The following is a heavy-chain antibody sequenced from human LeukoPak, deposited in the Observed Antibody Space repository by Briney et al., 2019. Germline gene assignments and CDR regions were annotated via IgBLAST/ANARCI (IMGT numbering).Heavy chain of an antibody. CDR1: GGSISSGGYS. V-gene: IGHV4-30-2*01. CDR3: ARVQEWFDP. CDR2: IYHSGST. Sequence: SETRSLTCAVSGGSISSGGYSWSWIRQPPGKGLEWRGYIYHSGSTYYNPSLKSRATISVDISKNQFSPKLSCVTAADTAVYYCARVQEWFDPWGQGTLVTVSS. J-gene: IGHJ5*02. D-gene: IGHD4-11*01.